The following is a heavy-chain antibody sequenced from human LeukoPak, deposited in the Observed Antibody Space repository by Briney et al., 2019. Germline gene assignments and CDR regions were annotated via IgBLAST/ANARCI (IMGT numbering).Heavy chain of an antibody. J-gene: IGHJ4*02. CDR3: ARWGWFGEIRYYFDY. CDR2: ISAYNGNT. CDR1: GCTFTSYR. Sequence: ASVKVSCKASGCTFTSYRISWVRQAPGQGLEWMGWISAYNGNTNYAQKLQGRVTMTTDTSTSTAYMELRSLRSDDTAVYYCARWGWFGEIRYYFDYWGQGTLVTVSS. D-gene: IGHD3-10*01. V-gene: IGHV1-18*01.